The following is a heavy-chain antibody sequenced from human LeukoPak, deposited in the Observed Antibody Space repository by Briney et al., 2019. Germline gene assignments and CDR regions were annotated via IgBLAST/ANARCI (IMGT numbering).Heavy chain of an antibody. V-gene: IGHV1-69*05. J-gene: IGHJ4*02. CDR2: IIPILGTA. D-gene: IGHD5-24*01. CDR1: GGTFSSYA. CDR3: ATGDGYNFDY. Sequence: GASVKVSCKTYGGTFSSYAIIWVRQAPGQGLEWMGGIIPILGTANYAQKFQGRVTITTDESTSTVYMELRSLRSEDTAVYYCATGDGYNFDYWGQGTLVTVSS.